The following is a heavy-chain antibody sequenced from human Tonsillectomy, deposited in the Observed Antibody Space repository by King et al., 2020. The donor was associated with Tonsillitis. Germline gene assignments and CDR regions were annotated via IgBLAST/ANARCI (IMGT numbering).Heavy chain of an antibody. Sequence: VQLVESGAEVKKPGASVKFSCKASGYTFTGYYIHWVRQAPGQGLEWIGCIHPNSGGTNYAHRFQGRVTMTRDTSIRIAYMELSRLRSDDTAVYYCARDLGYSGYDGAFNIWGQGTMVTVSS. CDR2: IHPNSGGT. V-gene: IGHV1-2*07. CDR3: ARDLGYSGYDGAFNI. CDR1: GYTFTGYY. J-gene: IGHJ3*02. D-gene: IGHD5-12*01.